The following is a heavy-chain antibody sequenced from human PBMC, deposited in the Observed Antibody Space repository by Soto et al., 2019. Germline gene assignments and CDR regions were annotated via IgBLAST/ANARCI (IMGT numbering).Heavy chain of an antibody. V-gene: IGHV4-30-4*01. CDR1: GGSISSGDYY. J-gene: IGHJ6*02. D-gene: IGHD2-21*01. Sequence: PSETLSLTCTVSGGSISSGDYYWSWIRQPPGKGLEWIGYIYYSGSTYYNPSLKSRVTISVDTSKNQFSLKLSSVTAADTAVYYCATARGDRYGMDVWGQGTKVTFSS. CDR3: ATARGDRYGMDV. CDR2: IYYSGST.